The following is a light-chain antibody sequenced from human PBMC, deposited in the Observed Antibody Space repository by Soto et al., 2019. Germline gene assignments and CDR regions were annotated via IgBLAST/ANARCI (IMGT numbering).Light chain of an antibody. Sequence: DIQMTQSPSSLSASVGDRVTINCRASQGISNYLAWYQQKPGKVPKLLIYAASTLQSGVPSRFSGSGPGTDFTLTISSLQPEDVATYYCQKYNSAPRTFGQGTKVEIK. J-gene: IGKJ1*01. V-gene: IGKV1-27*01. CDR2: AAS. CDR1: QGISNY. CDR3: QKYNSAPRT.